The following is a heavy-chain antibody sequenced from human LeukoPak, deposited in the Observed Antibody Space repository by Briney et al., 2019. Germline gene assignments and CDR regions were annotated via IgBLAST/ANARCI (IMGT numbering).Heavy chain of an antibody. Sequence: SETLSLTCAVYGGSFSGYYWSWIRQPPGKGLEWIGEINHSGSTNYNPSLKSRVTISVDTSKNQFSLKRSSVTAADTAVYYCARGVNIVVVTAIQGHYFDYWGQGTLVTVSS. CDR2: INHSGST. J-gene: IGHJ4*02. CDR1: GGSFSGYY. D-gene: IGHD2-21*02. CDR3: ARGVNIVVVTAIQGHYFDY. V-gene: IGHV4-34*01.